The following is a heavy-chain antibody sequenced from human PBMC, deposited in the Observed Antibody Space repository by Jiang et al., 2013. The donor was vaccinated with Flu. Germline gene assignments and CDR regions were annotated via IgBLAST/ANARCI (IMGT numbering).Heavy chain of an antibody. D-gene: IGHD3-22*01. Sequence: SSGYYWGWSPQPPREGGWSGLGVSIIVGAPTTTRPSKSRVTISVDTSKNQFSLKLSSVTAADTAVYYCASPYYDSSGYQGRRYFDLWGRGTLVTVSS. J-gene: IGHJ2*01. CDR3: ASPYYDSSGYQGRRYFDL. V-gene: IGHV4-38-2*01. CDR2: SIIVGAP. CDR1: SSGYY.